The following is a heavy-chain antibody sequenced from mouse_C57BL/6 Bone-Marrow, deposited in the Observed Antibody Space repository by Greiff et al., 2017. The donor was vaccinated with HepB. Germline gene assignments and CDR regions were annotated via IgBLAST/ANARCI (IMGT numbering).Heavy chain of an antibody. CDR2: INPNNGGT. D-gene: IGHD2-1*01. CDR1: GYTFTDYN. V-gene: IGHV1-22*01. Sequence: VQLQQSGPELVKPGASVKMSCKASGYTFTDYNMHWVKQSHGKSLEWIGYINPNNGGTSYNQKFKGKATLTVNKSSSTAYMELRSLTSEDSAVYYCAREGIYYWDYFDYWGQGTTLTVSS. CDR3: AREGIYYWDYFDY. J-gene: IGHJ2*01.